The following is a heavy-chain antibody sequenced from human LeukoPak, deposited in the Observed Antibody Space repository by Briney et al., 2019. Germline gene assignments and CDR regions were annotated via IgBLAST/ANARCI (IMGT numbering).Heavy chain of an antibody. D-gene: IGHD6-6*01. CDR3: AXDRGXYSSSSERY. V-gene: IGHV1-69*04. Sequence: SVKVSCKASGXTXXXYXIXXVXQXXGXXXXWXXRXIPILGIANYAQKFQGRVTIXADKSTSTAYMELSSLRSEDTAXYYCAXDRGXYSSSSERYWGQGTLVTVSS. CDR1: GXTXXXYX. CDR2: XIPILGIA. J-gene: IGHJ4*02.